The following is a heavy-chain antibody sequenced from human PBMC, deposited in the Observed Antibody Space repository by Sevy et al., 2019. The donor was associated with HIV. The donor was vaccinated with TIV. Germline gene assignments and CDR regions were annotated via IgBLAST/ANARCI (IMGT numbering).Heavy chain of an antibody. Sequence: SETLSLTCAVSGGSISSGGYSWSWIRQPPGRGLEWIGYIYHSGSTYYNPSLKSRVTISVDRSKNQFSLKLSSVTAADTAVYYCARALYDFWSGYYQPTFDYWGQGTLVTVSS. J-gene: IGHJ4*02. CDR2: IYHSGST. CDR3: ARALYDFWSGYYQPTFDY. D-gene: IGHD3-3*01. V-gene: IGHV4-30-2*01. CDR1: GGSISSGGYS.